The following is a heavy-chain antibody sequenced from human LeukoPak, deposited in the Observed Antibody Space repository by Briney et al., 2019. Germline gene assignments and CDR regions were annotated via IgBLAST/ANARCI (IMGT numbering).Heavy chain of an antibody. CDR3: ARAGPGLAARPFDY. D-gene: IGHD6-6*01. Sequence: ASVKVSCKASGGTFSSYAISWVRQAPGQGLEWMGGIIPIFGTANYAQKFQGRVTITADESTSTAYMELRSLRSDDTAVYYCARAGPGLAARPFDYWGQGTLVTVSS. V-gene: IGHV1-69*13. CDR1: GGTFSSYA. CDR2: IIPIFGTA. J-gene: IGHJ4*02.